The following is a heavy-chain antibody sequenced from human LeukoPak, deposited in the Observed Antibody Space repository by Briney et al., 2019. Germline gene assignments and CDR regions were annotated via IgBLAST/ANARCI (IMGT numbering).Heavy chain of an antibody. Sequence: GGSLRLSCAASGFTFSSYEMNWVRQAPGKGLEWVSYISSSGSTIYYADSVKGRFTISRDNAKNSLYLQMNSLRAEDTAVYYCAEPGITMIGGVWGKGTTVTISS. CDR3: AEPGITMIGGV. CDR2: ISSSGSTI. D-gene: IGHD3-10*02. J-gene: IGHJ6*04. V-gene: IGHV3-48*03. CDR1: GFTFSSYE.